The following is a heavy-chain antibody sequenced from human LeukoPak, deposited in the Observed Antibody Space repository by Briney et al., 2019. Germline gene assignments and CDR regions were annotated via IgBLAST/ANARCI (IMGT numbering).Heavy chain of an antibody. D-gene: IGHD6-13*01. CDR3: ARRRYTSTWHYRPHKEYFDL. J-gene: IGHJ2*01. CDR1: GFTFSSYW. Sequence: GGSLRLSCAASGFTFSSYWMHWVRQAPGKGLVWVSRINSDGSSTSYADSVKGRFTISRDNAKNTLYLQMNSLRAEDTAVYYCARRRYTSTWHYRPHKEYFDLWGRGTLVTVSS. V-gene: IGHV3-74*01. CDR2: INSDGSST.